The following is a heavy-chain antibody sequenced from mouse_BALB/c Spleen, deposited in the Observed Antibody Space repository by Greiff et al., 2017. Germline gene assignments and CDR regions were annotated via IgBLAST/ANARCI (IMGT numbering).Heavy chain of an antibody. V-gene: IGHV3-2*02. D-gene: IGHD1-1*01. J-gene: IGHJ4*01. CDR3: ARRNYAGIDY. CDR1: GYSITSDYA. CDR2: ISYSGSS. Sequence: EVKLMESGPGLVKPSQSLSLTCSVTGYSITSDYAWNWNRQFPGNKLEWMGYISYSGSSSYNPFLKSRISIARDTYKNQFFLQLNSVTTEDTDTCYCARRNYAGIDYWGQGTTVTVSA.